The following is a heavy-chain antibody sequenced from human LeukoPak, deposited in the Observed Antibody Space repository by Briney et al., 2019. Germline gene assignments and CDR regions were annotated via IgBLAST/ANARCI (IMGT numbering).Heavy chain of an antibody. V-gene: IGHV1-2*02. Sequence: ASVKVSCKASGYIFSDYYMHWVRQAPGQGLEWLGWINPKSGAADYAQQFRGRVTMTRDTSINTDYMEMKRVTSDDTAVYYCARDVDIVAPYYFDYWGQGTLVTVSS. CDR2: INPKSGAA. D-gene: IGHD5-12*01. J-gene: IGHJ4*02. CDR3: ARDVDIVAPYYFDY. CDR1: GYIFSDYY.